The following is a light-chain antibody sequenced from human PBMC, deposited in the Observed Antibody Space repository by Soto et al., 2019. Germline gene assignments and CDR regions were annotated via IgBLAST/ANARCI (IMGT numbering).Light chain of an antibody. Sequence: QSALTQPRSVSGSPGQSVTISCTGTNSDVGAYNYVSWYQHHPGKAPKLMIYEVSNRPSGVSNRFSGSKSGNTASLTISGLQAEDEADYYCSSYTSSSTWVFGGGTQLTVL. V-gene: IGLV2-14*01. J-gene: IGLJ3*02. CDR3: SSYTSSSTWV. CDR1: NSDVGAYNY. CDR2: EVS.